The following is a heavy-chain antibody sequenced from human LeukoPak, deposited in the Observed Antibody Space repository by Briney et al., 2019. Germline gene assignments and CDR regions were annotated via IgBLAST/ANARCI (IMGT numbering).Heavy chain of an antibody. CDR3: AKAIADTGANGFDV. D-gene: IGHD2-8*02. V-gene: IGHV3-23*01. CDR1: GFTFSNYG. J-gene: IGHJ3*01. CDR2: ISGSGGVT. Sequence: GGSLRLSCAASGFTFSNYGMSWVRQAPGKGLEWVSSISGSGGVTYYADSMKGRFTISRDNSKNTMPLQMNSLRAEDTAIYYCAKAIADTGANGFDVWGQGTMVTVSS.